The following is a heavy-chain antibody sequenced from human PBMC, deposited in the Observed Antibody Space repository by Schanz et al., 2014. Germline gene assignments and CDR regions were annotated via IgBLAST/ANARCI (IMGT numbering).Heavy chain of an antibody. J-gene: IGHJ4*02. CDR2: FIPILDVG. Sequence: QVQLVQSGAEVKKPGSSMKVSCKASGGTFNSYTISWVRQARGQGLEWVGRFIPILDVGNYAQQFQGRVTITADKSTFTAYMDVSSLRSEDTAVYYCASSGAGYSSSWDFDYWGQGTLVTVSS. CDR3: ASSGAGYSSSWDFDY. CDR1: GGTFNSYT. V-gene: IGHV1-69*02. D-gene: IGHD6-13*01.